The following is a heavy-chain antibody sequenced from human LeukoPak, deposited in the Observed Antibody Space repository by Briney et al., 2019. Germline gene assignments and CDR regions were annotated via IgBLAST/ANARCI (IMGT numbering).Heavy chain of an antibody. J-gene: IGHJ6*02. D-gene: IGHD2-2*01. V-gene: IGHV1-46*01. CDR2: INPSGGST. Sequence: ASVKVSCKASGYTFTSYYMHWVRQAPGQGLEWMGIINPSGGSTSYAQKFQGRVTMTRDTSTSTVYMELSSLRSEDTAVYYCARDSEDIVVVPADPYYGMDVWGQGTTVTVSS. CDR3: ARDSEDIVVVPADPYYGMDV. CDR1: GYTFTSYY.